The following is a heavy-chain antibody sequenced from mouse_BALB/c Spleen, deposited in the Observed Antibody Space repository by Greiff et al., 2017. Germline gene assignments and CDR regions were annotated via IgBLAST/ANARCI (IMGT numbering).Heavy chain of an antibody. Sequence: EVMLVESGGGLVQPGGSLKLSCAASGFTFSSYTMSWVRQTPEKRLEWVAYISNGGGSTYYPDTVKGRFTISRDNAKNTLYLQMSSLKSEDTAMYYCARQDYRYDGFAYWGQGTLVTVSA. J-gene: IGHJ3*01. CDR1: GFTFSSYT. CDR2: ISNGGGST. V-gene: IGHV5-12-2*01. CDR3: ARQDYRYDGFAY. D-gene: IGHD2-14*01.